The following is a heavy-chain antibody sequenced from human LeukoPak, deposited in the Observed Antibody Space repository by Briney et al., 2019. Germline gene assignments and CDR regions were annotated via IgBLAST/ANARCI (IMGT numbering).Heavy chain of an antibody. CDR1: GFIFSGSA. CDR2: IRSKADSYAT. Sequence: PGRSLRLSCAASGFIFSGSAVHWVRQSSGKGLEWVGRIRSKADSYATAYAASVKGRFTISRDDSKNTAYLQMNSLKTEDTAVYYCRRSIDYWGQGTLVTVSS. J-gene: IGHJ4*02. D-gene: IGHD5/OR15-5a*01. CDR3: RRSIDY. V-gene: IGHV3-73*01.